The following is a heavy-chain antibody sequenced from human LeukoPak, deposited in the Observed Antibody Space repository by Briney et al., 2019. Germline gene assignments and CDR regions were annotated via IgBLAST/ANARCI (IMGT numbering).Heavy chain of an antibody. J-gene: IGHJ6*04. V-gene: IGHV3-21*01. CDR1: GFTFSSYT. CDR3: APPGADSGLPLDV. CDR2: ISSRGTYI. Sequence: GGSLRLSCAVSGFTFSSYTTNWVRQAPGQGLEWVSSISSRGTYIYYAESVKGRFTISRDNAKNSVFLDMDSLRAEDTAVYYCAPPGADSGLPLDVWGNGTAVTVSS. D-gene: IGHD4-17*01.